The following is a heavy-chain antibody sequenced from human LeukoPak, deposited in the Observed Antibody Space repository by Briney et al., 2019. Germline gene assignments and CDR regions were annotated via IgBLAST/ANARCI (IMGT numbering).Heavy chain of an antibody. CDR3: ARPPFI. Sequence: GESLKISCKGSGYSFSSNWIGWVRQMPGKGLEWMGVIYPGDSDTRYSPSFQGQVTISVDKSISTAYLPWSSLKASDTAMYYCARPPFIWGQGTMVTVSS. J-gene: IGHJ3*02. CDR2: IYPGDSDT. V-gene: IGHV5-51*01. CDR1: GYSFSSNW.